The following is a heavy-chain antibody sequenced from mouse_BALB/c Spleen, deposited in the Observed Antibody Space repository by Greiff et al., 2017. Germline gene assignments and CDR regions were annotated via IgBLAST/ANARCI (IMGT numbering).Heavy chain of an antibody. CDR2: ISDGGSYT. J-gene: IGHJ2*01. V-gene: IGHV5-4*02. Sequence: EVKLMESGGGLVKPGGSLKLSCAASGFTFSDYYMYWVRQTPEKRLEWVATISDGGSYTYYPDSVKGRFTISRDNAKNNLYLKMSSLKSEDTARYYCARGPTMITSLDYWGQGTTLTVSS. CDR1: GFTFSDYY. CDR3: ARGPTMITSLDY. D-gene: IGHD2-4*01.